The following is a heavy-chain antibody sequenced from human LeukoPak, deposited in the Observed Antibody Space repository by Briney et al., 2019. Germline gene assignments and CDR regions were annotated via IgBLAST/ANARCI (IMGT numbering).Heavy chain of an antibody. CDR3: ASQLQWLPSFDY. J-gene: IGHJ4*02. Sequence: GGSLRLSCAASGFTFSSYAMSWVRQAPGKGLEWVSAISGSGGSTYYADSVKGRFTISRDNSKNTLYLQMNSLRAEDTAVYHCASQLQWLPSFDYWGQGTLVTVSS. CDR2: ISGSGGST. V-gene: IGHV3-23*01. CDR1: GFTFSSYA. D-gene: IGHD6-19*01.